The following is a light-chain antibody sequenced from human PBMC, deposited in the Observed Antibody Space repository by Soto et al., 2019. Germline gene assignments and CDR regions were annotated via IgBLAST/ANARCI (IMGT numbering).Light chain of an antibody. CDR1: QGITNY. Sequence: DMQITQSPSSLSASVGDRVTITCRASQGITNYLNWYQQKSGQVPRLLIYAASTLESGVPSRFSGSGSETDFTLSITGIQPEDFANYYCQQGHTFPWTFGQGTKVDIK. CDR3: QQGHTFPWT. CDR2: AAS. V-gene: IGKV1-39*01. J-gene: IGKJ1*01.